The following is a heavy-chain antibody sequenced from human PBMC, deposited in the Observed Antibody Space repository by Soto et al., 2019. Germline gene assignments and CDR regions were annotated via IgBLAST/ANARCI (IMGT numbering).Heavy chain of an antibody. Sequence: GGSLRLSCAASGFTFSSYAMHWVRQAPGKGLEWVAVISYDGSNKYYADSVKGRFTISRDNSKNTLYLQMNSLRAEDTAVYYCARDKGANWYFDYWGQGTLVTVSS. CDR1: GFTFSSYA. CDR2: ISYDGSNK. V-gene: IGHV3-30*04. D-gene: IGHD1-1*01. J-gene: IGHJ4*02. CDR3: ARDKGANWYFDY.